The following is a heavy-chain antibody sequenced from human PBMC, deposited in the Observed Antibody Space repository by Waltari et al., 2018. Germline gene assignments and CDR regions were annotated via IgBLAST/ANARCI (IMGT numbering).Heavy chain of an antibody. Sequence: QVQLVQSGSELKKPGTSVKISCKASGYTVTDYSLNWVRQASGQGFEWMARMNTKTGESTYAPDVTGRFVVSLDTSVSTAYLEIISLKAEDTAVYYCARWRPPDYGLDNWGQGTLVTVSA. CDR3: ARWRPPDYGLDN. V-gene: IGHV7-4-1*02. CDR2: MNTKTGES. J-gene: IGHJ4*02. D-gene: IGHD4-17*01. CDR1: GYTVTDYS.